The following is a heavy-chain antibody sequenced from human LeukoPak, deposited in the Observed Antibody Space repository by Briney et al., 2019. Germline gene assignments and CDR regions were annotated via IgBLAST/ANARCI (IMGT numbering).Heavy chain of an antibody. Sequence: GGSLRLSCAASGFTFSSYWMSWVRQAPGKGLEWVANIKQDGSEKYYVDSVKGRFTISRDNAKNSLYLQMNSLRAEDTAVYYCARPPHYDFWSGYYQGAFDIWGQGTMVTVSS. CDR3: ARPPHYDFWSGYYQGAFDI. D-gene: IGHD3-3*01. J-gene: IGHJ3*02. V-gene: IGHV3-7*01. CDR2: IKQDGSEK. CDR1: GFTFSSYW.